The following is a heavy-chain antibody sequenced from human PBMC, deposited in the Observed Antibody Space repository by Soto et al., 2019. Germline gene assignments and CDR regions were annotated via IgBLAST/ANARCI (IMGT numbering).Heavy chain of an antibody. CDR2: IYYSGST. J-gene: IGHJ4*02. V-gene: IGHV4-39*01. CDR1: GGTSSGSSDC. CDR3: ARALPSNYYDSSGEDFDY. Sequence: LETLCLRWTVAGGTSSGSSDCWGWIRQPPGKGLEWIGSIYYSGSTYYNPSLKSRVTISVDTSKNQFSLKLSSVTAADTAVYYCARALPSNYYDSSGEDFDYWGQGTLVTVSS. D-gene: IGHD3-22*01.